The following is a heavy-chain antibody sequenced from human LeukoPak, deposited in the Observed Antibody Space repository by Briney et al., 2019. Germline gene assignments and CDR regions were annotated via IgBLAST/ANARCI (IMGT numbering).Heavy chain of an antibody. CDR3: ARRPKLGFPIREYYFDY. Sequence: PSETLSLTCTVSGGSISSGDYYWSWIRQPPGKGLEWIGEINHSGSTNYNPSLKSRVTISVDTSKNQFSLKLSSVTAADTAVYYCARRPKLGFPIREYYFDYWGQGTLVTVSS. J-gene: IGHJ4*02. CDR2: INHSGST. CDR1: GGSISSGDYY. D-gene: IGHD3-10*01. V-gene: IGHV4-39*07.